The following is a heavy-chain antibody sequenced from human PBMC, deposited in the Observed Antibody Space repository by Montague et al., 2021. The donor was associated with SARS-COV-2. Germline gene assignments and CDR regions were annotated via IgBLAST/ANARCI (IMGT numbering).Heavy chain of an antibody. Sequence: SETLSLTCVVSDVSLSSSTWWSWVRQSPGKGLEWVGETYLSGFTXYNPSVKSRVTISLDDSRSQFSPRLTSVTAADTAVYFCARGGLGNRGFDYWGQGALVTVSS. CDR2: TYLSGFT. CDR1: DVSLSSSTW. D-gene: IGHD3/OR15-3a*01. V-gene: IGHV4-4*02. CDR3: ARGGLGNRGFDY. J-gene: IGHJ4*02.